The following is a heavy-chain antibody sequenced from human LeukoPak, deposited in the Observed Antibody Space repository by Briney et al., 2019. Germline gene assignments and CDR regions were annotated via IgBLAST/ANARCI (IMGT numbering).Heavy chain of an antibody. D-gene: IGHD3-10*01. CDR2: ISSSGSTI. CDR3: AKAPSLWFGELSPPDY. J-gene: IGHJ4*02. V-gene: IGHV3-23*01. CDR1: GFTFSSYA. Sequence: PGGSLRLSCAASGFTFSSYAMSWVRQAPGKGLEWVSYISSSGSTIYYADSVKGRFTISRDNSKNTLYLQMNSLRAEDAAVYYCAKAPSLWFGELSPPDYWGQGTLVTVSS.